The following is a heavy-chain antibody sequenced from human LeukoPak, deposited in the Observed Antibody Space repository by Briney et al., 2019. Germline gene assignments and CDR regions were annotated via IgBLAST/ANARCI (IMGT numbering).Heavy chain of an antibody. Sequence: ASMKVSCKTSGYTFTGYYMHWVRQAPGQGLEWMGWINPNSGGTNYAQKFQGRVTMTRDTSISTAYMELSRLRSDDTAVYYCARARGYSYGGYFDYWGQGTLVTVSS. D-gene: IGHD5-18*01. V-gene: IGHV1-2*02. J-gene: IGHJ4*02. CDR2: INPNSGGT. CDR1: GYTFTGYY. CDR3: ARARGYSYGGYFDY.